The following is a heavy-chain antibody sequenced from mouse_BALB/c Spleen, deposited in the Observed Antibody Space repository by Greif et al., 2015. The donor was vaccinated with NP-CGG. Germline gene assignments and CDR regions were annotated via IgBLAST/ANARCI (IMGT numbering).Heavy chain of an antibody. CDR2: ISYSGST. CDR3: ARYYYGSRAYAMDY. D-gene: IGHD1-1*01. J-gene: IGHJ4*01. V-gene: IGHV3-8*02. Sequence: EVHLVESGPSLVKPSQTLSLTCSVTGDSITSGYWNWIRKFPGNKLEYMGYISYSGSTYYNPSLKSRISITRDTSKNQYYLQLNSVTTEDTAAYYCARYYYGSRAYAMDYWGQGTSVTVSS. CDR1: GDSITSGY.